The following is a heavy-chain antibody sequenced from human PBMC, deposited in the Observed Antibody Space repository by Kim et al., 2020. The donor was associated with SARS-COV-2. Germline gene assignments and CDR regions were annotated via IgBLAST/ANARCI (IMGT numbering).Heavy chain of an antibody. CDR3: TTDVGIFTYYYYGMDV. J-gene: IGHJ6*02. D-gene: IGHD3-9*01. Sequence: GGSLRLSCAASGCTFNDAWMSWVRQAPGKGLEWVGRIKSKTDGGKTDYVAPVKGRSTISRDDSKTTLYLQMNSLKTDDTAVYYCTTDVGIFTYYYYGMDVWGQGTTVTVSS. CDR1: GCTFNDAW. CDR2: IKSKTDGGKT. V-gene: IGHV3-15*01.